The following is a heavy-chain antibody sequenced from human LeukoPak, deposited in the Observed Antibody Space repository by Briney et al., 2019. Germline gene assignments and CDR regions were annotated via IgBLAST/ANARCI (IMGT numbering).Heavy chain of an antibody. CDR3: ARTDQRGRPFDC. CDR1: GGSFSGYY. Sequence: PSETLSLTCAVYGGSFSGYYWSWIRQPPGKGLEWIGEINHSGSTNYNPSLKSRVTISVDTSKNQFSLKLSSVTAADTAVYYCARTDQRGRPFDCWGQGTLVTVSS. CDR2: INHSGST. J-gene: IGHJ4*02. D-gene: IGHD2-2*01. V-gene: IGHV4-34*01.